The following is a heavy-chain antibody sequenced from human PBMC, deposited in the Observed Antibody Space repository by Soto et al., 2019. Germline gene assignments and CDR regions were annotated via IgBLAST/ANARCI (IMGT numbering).Heavy chain of an antibody. CDR3: ARESYYDFWSGYSPPLEY. V-gene: IGHV1-3*01. CDR1: GYTFTSYA. CDR2: INAGNGNT. J-gene: IGHJ4*02. D-gene: IGHD3-3*01. Sequence: GASVKVSCKASGYTFTSYAMHWVRQAPGQRLEWMGWINAGNGNTKYSQKFQGRVTITRDTSASTAYMELSSLRSEDTAVYYCARESYYDFWSGYSPPLEYWGQGTLVTVSS.